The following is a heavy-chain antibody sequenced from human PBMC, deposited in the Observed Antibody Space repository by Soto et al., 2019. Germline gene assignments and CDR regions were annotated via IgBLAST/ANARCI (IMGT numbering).Heavy chain of an antibody. D-gene: IGHD3-9*01. CDR3: AVSIFTAYDY. J-gene: IGHJ4*02. V-gene: IGHV3-23*01. CDR1: GFTFSGSS. CDR2: ITGSGDRT. Sequence: EVRLLESGGGLVQPGGSLRLSCAASGFTFSGSSMTWVRQAPGKGLEWVSAITGSGDRTYYADSVKGRFTISRDNSNNMVYLQMNSLRAEDSAVYYCAVSIFTAYDYWGQGTLVTVSS.